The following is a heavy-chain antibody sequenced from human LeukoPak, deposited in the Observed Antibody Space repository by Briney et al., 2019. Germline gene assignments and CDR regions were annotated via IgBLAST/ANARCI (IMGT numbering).Heavy chain of an antibody. CDR2: INPSGGST. CDR3: ARSRGVVIIYY. CDR1: GYTFTSYY. V-gene: IGHV1-46*01. D-gene: IGHD3-3*01. Sequence: ASVKVSCKASGYTFTSYYMHWVRQAPGQGLEWMGIINPSGGSTSYAQKFQGRVTMTRDTSTSTVYMELSSLRSEDTAVYCCARSRGVVIIYYWGQGTLVTVSS. J-gene: IGHJ4*02.